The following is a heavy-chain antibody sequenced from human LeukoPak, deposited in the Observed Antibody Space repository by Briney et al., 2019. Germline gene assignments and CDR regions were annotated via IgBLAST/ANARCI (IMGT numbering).Heavy chain of an antibody. V-gene: IGHV1-2*02. D-gene: IGHD1-26*01. Sequence: ASVKVSCKTSGYTFTGYYVHWVRQAPGQGLEWMGWINPNSGDTNYAQKFQGRVTMTRDTSISTAYMELSSLRSDDTAVYYCARDSGSYYRSFDYWGQGTLVTVSS. CDR3: ARDSGSYYRSFDY. CDR1: GYTFTGYY. CDR2: INPNSGDT. J-gene: IGHJ4*02.